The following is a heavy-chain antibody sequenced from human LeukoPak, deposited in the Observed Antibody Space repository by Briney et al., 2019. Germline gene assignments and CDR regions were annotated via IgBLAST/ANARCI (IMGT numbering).Heavy chain of an antibody. CDR1: GGSFSGYY. Sequence: SETLSLTCAVYGGSFSGYYWSWIRQPPGKGLERIGEINHSGSTNYNPSLKSRVTISVDTSKNQFSLKLSSVTAADTAVYYCARGRSGCSSTSCHNWFDPWGQGTLVTVSS. V-gene: IGHV4-34*01. CDR3: ARGRSGCSSTSCHNWFDP. D-gene: IGHD2-2*01. J-gene: IGHJ5*02. CDR2: INHSGST.